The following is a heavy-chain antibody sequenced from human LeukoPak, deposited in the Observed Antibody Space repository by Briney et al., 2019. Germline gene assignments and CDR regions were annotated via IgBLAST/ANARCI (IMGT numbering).Heavy chain of an antibody. V-gene: IGHV1-69*10. Sequence: VKVSCKASGYTFISYAISWVRQAPGQGLEWMGRIIPILGIANYAQKFQGRVTITADKSTSTAYMELSSLRSEDTAVYYCASGRQLVYYYYYGMDVWGQGTTVTVSS. J-gene: IGHJ6*02. CDR3: ASGRQLVYYYYYGMDV. CDR1: GYTFISYA. CDR2: IIPILGIA. D-gene: IGHD6-13*01.